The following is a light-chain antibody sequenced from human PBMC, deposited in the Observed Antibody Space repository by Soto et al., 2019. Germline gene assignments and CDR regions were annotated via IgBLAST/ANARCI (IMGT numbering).Light chain of an antibody. CDR1: QSVSNW. CDR2: DVS. Sequence: DIQMTQSPSTLSASVGERVTITCRASQSVSNWLALYQHKPGKAPKLLIYDVSSLESGVPSRFSGSGSGTEFILTISSLHPDDFATYYCQQYDSYSWTFGQGTKVDIK. V-gene: IGKV1-5*01. CDR3: QQYDSYSWT. J-gene: IGKJ1*01.